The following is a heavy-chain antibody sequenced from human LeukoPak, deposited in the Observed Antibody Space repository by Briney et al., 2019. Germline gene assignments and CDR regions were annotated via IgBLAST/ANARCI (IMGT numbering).Heavy chain of an antibody. CDR2: IHTSGST. J-gene: IGHJ5*02. V-gene: IGHV4-4*07. Sequence: SETLSLTCTVSGGSISSYYWSWIRQPAGKGLEWIGRIHTSGSTIYNPSLKSRVTMSAGTSKNQFSLNLSSVTAADTAVYYCATGFYCSGGSCFLSPWGQGSLVTVSS. D-gene: IGHD2-15*01. CDR1: GGSISSYY. CDR3: ATGFYCSGGSCFLSP.